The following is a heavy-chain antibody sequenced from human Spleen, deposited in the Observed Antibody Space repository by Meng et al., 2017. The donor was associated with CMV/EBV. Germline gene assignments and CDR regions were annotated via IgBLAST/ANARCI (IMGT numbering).Heavy chain of an antibody. CDR3: ARASRVGRVRAWELQAPWYFDY. CDR1: GYPFTSYD. CDR2: ISAYNGNT. Sequence: ASVKVSCKASGYPFTSYDINWVRQAPGQGLEWMGWISAYNGNTNYAQKLQGRVTMTTDTSTSTAYMELRSLRSDDTAVYYCARASRVGRVRAWELQAPWYFDYWGQGTLVTVSS. D-gene: IGHD1-26*01. V-gene: IGHV1-18*01. J-gene: IGHJ4*02.